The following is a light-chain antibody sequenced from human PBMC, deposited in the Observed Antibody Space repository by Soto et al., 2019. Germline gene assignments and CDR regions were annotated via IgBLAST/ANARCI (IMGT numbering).Light chain of an antibody. J-gene: IGLJ1*01. CDR3: HVWDSSSDHYV. V-gene: IGLV3-21*02. CDR2: DDS. Sequence: SYELTQPPSVSVAPGQTARITCGGNNIGGKSVHWYQQKPGQAPVLVVYDDSDRPSGIPDRFSGSNSGDTATLTIRRVEAGDEADYYCHVWDSSSDHYVFGTGNK. CDR1: NIGGKS.